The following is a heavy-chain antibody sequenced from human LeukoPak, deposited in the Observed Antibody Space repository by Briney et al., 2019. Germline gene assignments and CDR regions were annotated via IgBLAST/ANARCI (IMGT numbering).Heavy chain of an antibody. V-gene: IGHV3-33*01. CDR1: GFTFSSYG. J-gene: IGHJ4*02. D-gene: IGHD3-22*01. Sequence: GGSLRLSCAASGFTFSSYGIHWVRQAPGKGLEWVAVIWYDGSNKYYADSVKGRFTISRDNSKNTLYLQMNRLRAEDTALYYCARELSPVVKYYFEYWGRGTLVTVPP. CDR3: ARELSPVVKYYFEY. CDR2: IWYDGSNK.